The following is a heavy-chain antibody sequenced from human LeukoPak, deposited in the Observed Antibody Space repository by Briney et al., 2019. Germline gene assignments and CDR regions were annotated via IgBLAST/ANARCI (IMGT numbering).Heavy chain of an antibody. V-gene: IGHV1-8*03. Sequence: ASVKVSCKASGGTFSSYAISWVRQAPGQGLEWMGRINPNSGGTNYAQKFQGRVTITRDTSASTAYMELGSLRSEDTAVYYCARDQPTVTTGLDYWGQGTLVTVSS. CDR1: GGTFSSYA. D-gene: IGHD4-17*01. CDR3: ARDQPTVTTGLDY. J-gene: IGHJ4*02. CDR2: INPNSGGT.